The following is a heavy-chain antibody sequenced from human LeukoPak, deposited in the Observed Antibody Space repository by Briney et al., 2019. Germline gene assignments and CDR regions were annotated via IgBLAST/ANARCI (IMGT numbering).Heavy chain of an antibody. V-gene: IGHV4-34*01. CDR1: GGSLSGYF. CDR3: ARNFDL. CDR2: INHSGGT. J-gene: IGHJ2*01. Sequence: SETLSLTCAVYGGSLSGYFWSWIRQPTGKGLEWIGEINHSGGTNHNPSHKSRVTLSLDTSKNQFSLKLTSVTAADTAVYYCARNFDLWGRGTLLTVSS.